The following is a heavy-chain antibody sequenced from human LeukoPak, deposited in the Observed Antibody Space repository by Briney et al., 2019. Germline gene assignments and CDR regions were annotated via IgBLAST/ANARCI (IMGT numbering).Heavy chain of an antibody. CDR2: IYYSGST. CDR1: GGSISSSSYY. D-gene: IGHD6-19*01. CDR3: ARVYSSGWFDY. J-gene: IGHJ4*02. Sequence: MASETLSLTCTVSGGSISSSSYYWGWIRQPPWKGLEWIGSIYYSGSTYYNPSLKSRVTISVDTSKNQFSLKLSSVTAADTAVYYCARVYSSGWFDYWGQGTLVTVSS. V-gene: IGHV4-39*01.